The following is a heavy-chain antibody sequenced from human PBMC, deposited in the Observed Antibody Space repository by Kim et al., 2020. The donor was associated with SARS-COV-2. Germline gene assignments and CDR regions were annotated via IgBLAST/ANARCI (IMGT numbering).Heavy chain of an antibody. Sequence: YEDPEKGRFTIPRDNAKNALYLQMNSLRAEDTAVYYCARDPYGDYSFDYWGQGTLVTVS. D-gene: IGHD4-17*01. CDR3: ARDPYGDYSFDY. V-gene: IGHV3-21*01. J-gene: IGHJ4*02.